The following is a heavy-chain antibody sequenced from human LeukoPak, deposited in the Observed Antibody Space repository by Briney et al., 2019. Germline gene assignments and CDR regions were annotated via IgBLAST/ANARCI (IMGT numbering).Heavy chain of an antibody. CDR1: GFTFSSYA. Sequence: GGSLRLSCATSGFTFSSYAMSWVRQAPGKGLERVSSISGRGANTHYADSVKGRFTISRDNAKNSLYLQMNSLRAEDTAVYYCARDLGYCSSTSCDWFDPWGQGTLVTVSS. CDR3: ARDLGYCSSTSCDWFDP. CDR2: ISGRGANT. V-gene: IGHV3-21*01. J-gene: IGHJ5*02. D-gene: IGHD2-2*01.